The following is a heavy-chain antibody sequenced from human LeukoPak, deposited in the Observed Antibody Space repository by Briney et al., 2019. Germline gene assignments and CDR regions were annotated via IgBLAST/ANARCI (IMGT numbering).Heavy chain of an antibody. Sequence: SETLSLTCTVSGGSISSNTYYWGWIRQPPGKGLEWIGSIYYSGSTYYNPSLKSRVTISVDTSKNQFSLKLSSVPAADTAVYYCARDGGIAVAGTWAFDIWGQGTMVTVSS. CDR3: ARDGGIAVAGTWAFDI. D-gene: IGHD6-19*01. CDR1: GGSISSNTYY. V-gene: IGHV4-39*07. J-gene: IGHJ3*02. CDR2: IYYSGST.